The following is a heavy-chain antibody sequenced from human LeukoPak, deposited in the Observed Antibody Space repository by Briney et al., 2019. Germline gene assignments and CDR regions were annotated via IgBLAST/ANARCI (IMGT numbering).Heavy chain of an antibody. D-gene: IGHD3-10*01. V-gene: IGHV3-48*01. J-gene: IGHJ4*02. CDR2: ISNSGSSI. Sequence: GGSLRLSCAVSGFTFSSYNMNWVRQAPGKGLEWVSYISNSGSSIYYAGSVEGRFTVSRDNAKTSLYLQMNSLRAEDTAVYYCVREGGSGSYSEYWGQGTLVTVSS. CDR3: VREGGSGSYSEY. CDR1: GFTFSSYN.